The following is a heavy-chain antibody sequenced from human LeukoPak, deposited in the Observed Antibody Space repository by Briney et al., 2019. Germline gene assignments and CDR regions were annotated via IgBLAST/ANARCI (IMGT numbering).Heavy chain of an antibody. Sequence: GGSLRLSCAASGFTLSSYWMTWVRQAPGKGLEWVANINQDGSENHYADSVKGRFTISRDSAKNSLFLQMNSLRAEDTAVYYCARRAMTTVTTIAFDIWGQGTMVTVSS. J-gene: IGHJ3*02. V-gene: IGHV3-7*05. CDR3: ARRAMTTVTTIAFDI. CDR2: INQDGSEN. D-gene: IGHD4-17*01. CDR1: GFTLSSYW.